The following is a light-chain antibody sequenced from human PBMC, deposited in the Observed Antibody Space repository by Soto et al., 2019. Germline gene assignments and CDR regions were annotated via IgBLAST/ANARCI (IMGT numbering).Light chain of an antibody. V-gene: IGKV3-20*01. J-gene: IGKJ5*01. CDR3: PQYGSSPIT. CDR1: QSFSIPY. CDR2: GAS. Sequence: EIGLTQSPGTLSLSPGEISTLSGGSSQSFSIPYLSWYQQKPGQAPRTPVYGASSRATGIPDRLRGFGSGTDFPLTISRLEPEDFAVYFCPQYGSSPITFGPGTRLEIK.